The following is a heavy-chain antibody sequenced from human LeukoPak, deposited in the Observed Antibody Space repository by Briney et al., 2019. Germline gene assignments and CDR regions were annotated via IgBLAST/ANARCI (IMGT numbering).Heavy chain of an antibody. CDR2: IYPGDSDT. CDR3: ARVLTGLAVAGYYYYYGMDV. Sequence: GESLKISCKGSGYSLTSYWIGWVRQMPGKGLEWMGIIYPGDSDTRYSPSFQGQVTISADKSISTAYLQWSSLKASDTAMYYCARVLTGLAVAGYYYYYGMDVWGQGTTVTVSS. V-gene: IGHV5-51*01. D-gene: IGHD6-19*01. J-gene: IGHJ6*02. CDR1: GYSLTSYW.